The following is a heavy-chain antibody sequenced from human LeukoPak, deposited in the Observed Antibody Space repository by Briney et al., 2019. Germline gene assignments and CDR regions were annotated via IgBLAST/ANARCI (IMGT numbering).Heavy chain of an antibody. CDR3: ARGYCSGGSCYFGQYLDY. CDR1: GYSFTSYW. V-gene: IGHV5-51*01. J-gene: IGHJ4*02. CDR2: IYPGDSDT. Sequence: GESLKISCKGPGYSFTSYWIGWVRQMPGKGLEWMGIIYPGDSDTRYSPSFQGQVTISADKSISTAYLQWSSLKASDTAMYYCARGYCSGGSCYFGQYLDYWGQGTLVTVSS. D-gene: IGHD2-15*01.